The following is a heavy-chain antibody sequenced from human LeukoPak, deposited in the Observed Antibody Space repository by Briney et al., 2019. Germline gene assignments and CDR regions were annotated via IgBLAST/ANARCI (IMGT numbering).Heavy chain of an antibody. D-gene: IGHD1-26*01. V-gene: IGHV1-2*02. Sequence: ASVKVSCKASGYTFTGYYMHWVRQAPGQGLEWMGWINPNSGGTNYAQKFQGRVTMTRDMSTSTDYMELSGLRSEDTAIYYCARDNSVGDNAWWFDPWGQGTLVTVSS. CDR2: INPNSGGT. J-gene: IGHJ5*02. CDR3: ARDNSVGDNAWWFDP. CDR1: GYTFTGYY.